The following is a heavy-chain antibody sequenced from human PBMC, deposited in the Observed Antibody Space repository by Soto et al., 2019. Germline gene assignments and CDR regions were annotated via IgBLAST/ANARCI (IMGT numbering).Heavy chain of an antibody. D-gene: IGHD6-6*01. V-gene: IGHV4-59*08. CDR1: GGSISSYY. J-gene: IGHJ4*02. CDR3: ARTYSSSSYFDY. CDR2: IYYSGST. Sequence: SETLSLTCTVSGGSISSYYWSWIRQPPGKGLEWIGYIYYSGSTNYNPSLKSRVTISVDTSKNQFSLKLSSVTASDTAVYYCARTYSSSSYFDYWGQGTLVTVSS.